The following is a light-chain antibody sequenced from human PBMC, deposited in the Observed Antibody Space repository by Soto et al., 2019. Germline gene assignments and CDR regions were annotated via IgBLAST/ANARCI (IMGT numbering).Light chain of an antibody. Sequence: QSSLTQPASLSDSPGQSITISCTGTSSDVGGSNFVSWYQQHPGKPPKLIIYDVANRPSGVSNRFSGSKSGSTASLIISRLQTEDEADYYCVSYTSSNNYVFETGTKV. V-gene: IGLV2-14*03. J-gene: IGLJ1*01. CDR3: VSYTSSNNYV. CDR2: DVA. CDR1: SSDVGGSNF.